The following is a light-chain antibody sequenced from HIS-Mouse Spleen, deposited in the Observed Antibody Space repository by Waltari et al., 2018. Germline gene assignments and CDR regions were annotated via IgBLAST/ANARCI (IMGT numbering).Light chain of an antibody. CDR3: CSYAGSYTGV. J-gene: IGLJ1*01. V-gene: IGLV2-11*01. CDR2: DVS. CDR1: SSDVGGYNY. Sequence: QSALTQPRSVSGSPGQSVTLPCTGPSSDVGGYNYVSWYQQPPGKPPKLMIYDVSKRPSGVPDRFSGSKSGNTASLTISGLQAEDEADYYCCSYAGSYTGVFGTGTKVTVL.